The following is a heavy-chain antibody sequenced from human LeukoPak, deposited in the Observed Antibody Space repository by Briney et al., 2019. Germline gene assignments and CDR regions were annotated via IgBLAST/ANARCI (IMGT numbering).Heavy chain of an antibody. CDR2: ISYDGSNK. CDR1: GFTLSSYA. J-gene: IGHJ4*02. D-gene: IGHD6-13*01. CDR3: ARVARKSSSWYGGTGPFDY. Sequence: GGSLRLSCAASGFTLSSYAMHWVRQAPGKGLEWVAVISYDGSNKYYADSVKGRFTISRDNAKNSLYLQMNSLRAEDTAVYYCARVARKSSSWYGGTGPFDYWGQGTLVTVSS. V-gene: IGHV3-30-3*01.